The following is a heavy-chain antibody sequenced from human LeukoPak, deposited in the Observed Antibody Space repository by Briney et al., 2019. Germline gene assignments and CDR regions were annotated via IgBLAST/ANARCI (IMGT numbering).Heavy chain of an antibody. D-gene: IGHD3-10*01. CDR1: GYTFTSYG. V-gene: IGHV1-18*01. J-gene: IGHJ4*02. CDR3: AKDTYYGSGSYPGY. CDR2: ISAYNGNT. Sequence: ASVKVSCKASGYTFTSYGITWVRQAPGQGLEWMGWISAYNGNTNYAQKLQGRVTMTTDTSTGTAYMELRSLRSDDTAVYYCAKDTYYGSGSYPGYWGQGTLVTVSS.